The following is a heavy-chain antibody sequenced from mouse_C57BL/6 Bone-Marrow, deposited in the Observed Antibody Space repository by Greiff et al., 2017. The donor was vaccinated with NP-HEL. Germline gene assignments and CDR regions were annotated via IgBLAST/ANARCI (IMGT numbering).Heavy chain of an antibody. CDR2: ILPGSGST. CDR3: ARAGITTVVAKDYFDY. V-gene: IGHV1-9*01. Sequence: VQLQQSGAELMKPGASVKLSYKATGYTFTGYWIEWVKQRPGHGLEWIGEILPGSGSTNYNEKFKGKATFTADTSSNTAYMQLSSLTTEDSAIYYCARAGITTVVAKDYFDYWGQGTTLTVSS. D-gene: IGHD1-1*01. CDR1: GYTFTGYW. J-gene: IGHJ2*01.